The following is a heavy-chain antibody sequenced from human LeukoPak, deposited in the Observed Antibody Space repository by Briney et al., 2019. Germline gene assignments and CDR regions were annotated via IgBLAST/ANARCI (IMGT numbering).Heavy chain of an antibody. D-gene: IGHD2-15*01. CDR3: AREPIVVVVAATLGHS. V-gene: IGHV3-21*01. CDR2: ISSSSSYI. CDR1: GFTFSSYS. Sequence: PGGSLRLSCAASGFTFSSYSMNWVRQAPGKGLEWVLSISSSSSYIYYADSVKGRFTISRDNAKNSLYLQMNSLRAEDTAVYYCAREPIVVVVAATLGHSWGQGTLVTVSS. J-gene: IGHJ4*02.